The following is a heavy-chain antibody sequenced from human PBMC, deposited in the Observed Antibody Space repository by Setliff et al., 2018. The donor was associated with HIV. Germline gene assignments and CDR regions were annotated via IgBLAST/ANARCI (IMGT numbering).Heavy chain of an antibody. V-gene: IGHV4-61*08. CDR2: IYYSGNT. CDR1: GGYISSGGNH. CDR3: ARHRDGGTYPLDY. D-gene: IGHD1-26*01. J-gene: IGHJ4*02. Sequence: SETLSLTCIVSGGYISSGGNHWSWIRQSPGKGLEWIGWIYYSGNTRYNPSLKSRVTISLDTSKNRFSLQLTSVTAADTAVYYCARHRDGGTYPLDYWGQGTLVTVSS.